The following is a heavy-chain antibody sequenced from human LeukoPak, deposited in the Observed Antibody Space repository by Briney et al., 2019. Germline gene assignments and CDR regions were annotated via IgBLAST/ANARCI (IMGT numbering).Heavy chain of an antibody. Sequence: GGSLRLSCAGSGFTFSSYSMNWVRQAPGKGLEWVSSISSTSSYIFYADSLKGRFTISRDNAENSLYLQMNSLRAEDTAVYYCARGGSYYDILTGNYYYSYMDVWGKGTTVTVSS. CDR2: ISSTSSYI. V-gene: IGHV3-21*01. CDR3: ARGGSYYDILTGNYYYSYMDV. CDR1: GFTFSSYS. J-gene: IGHJ6*03. D-gene: IGHD3-9*01.